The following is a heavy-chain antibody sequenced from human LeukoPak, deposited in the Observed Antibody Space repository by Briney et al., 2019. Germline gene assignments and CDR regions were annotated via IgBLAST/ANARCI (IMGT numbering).Heavy chain of an antibody. Sequence: PGGSLRLSCAASGFTVSSKFMSWVRQVPGKGLEWVSIIYSGGDTHYADSVKGRFTISGDNSKNTLYLHMNSLRAEDTAVYYCARGGTTVTTFDYWGQGTLVTVSS. CDR2: IYSGGDT. D-gene: IGHD4-11*01. V-gene: IGHV3-53*01. CDR1: GFTVSSKF. J-gene: IGHJ4*02. CDR3: ARGGTTVTTFDY.